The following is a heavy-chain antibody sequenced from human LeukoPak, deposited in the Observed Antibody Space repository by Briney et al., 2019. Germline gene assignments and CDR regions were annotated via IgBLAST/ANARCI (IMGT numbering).Heavy chain of an antibody. CDR2: IYYSGST. J-gene: IGHJ4*02. CDR1: GGSISSSNW. V-gene: IGHV4-39*01. Sequence: SETLSLTCVVSGGSISSSNWWSWVRQPPGKGLEWIGSIYYSGSTYYNPSLKSRVTISVDTSKNQFSLKLSSVTAADTAVYYCARHFDGYNSIDYWGQGTLVTVSS. D-gene: IGHD5-24*01. CDR3: ARHFDGYNSIDY.